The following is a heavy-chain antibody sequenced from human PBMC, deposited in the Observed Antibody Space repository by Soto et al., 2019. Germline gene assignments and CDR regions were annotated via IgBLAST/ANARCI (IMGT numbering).Heavy chain of an antibody. CDR3: ARGELLRAAYYYGMDV. CDR1: GFTFSSYA. CDR2: ISYDGSNK. V-gene: IGHV3-30-3*01. J-gene: IGHJ6*02. D-gene: IGHD1-26*01. Sequence: PGGSLRLSCPASGFTFSSYAMHWVRQAPGRGLEWVAVISYDGSNKYYADSVKGRFTISRDNSKNTLYLQMNSLRAEDTAVYYCARGELLRAAYYYGMDVWGQGTTVTVSS.